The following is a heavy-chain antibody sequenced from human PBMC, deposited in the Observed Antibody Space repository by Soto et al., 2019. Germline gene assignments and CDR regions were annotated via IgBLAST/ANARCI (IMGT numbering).Heavy chain of an antibody. CDR3: ARRWGEGRVDY. CDR1: GGSISSSNW. D-gene: IGHD3-10*01. Sequence: QVQLQESGPGLVKPSGTLSLTCAVSGGSISSSNWWSWVRQPPGKGLEWIGEIYHSGNTNYNPSLKRRVTMAVDKSRNQFSLKLSPVTAADTAVYYCARRWGEGRVDYWGQGTLVTVSS. J-gene: IGHJ4*02. CDR2: IYHSGNT. V-gene: IGHV4-4*02.